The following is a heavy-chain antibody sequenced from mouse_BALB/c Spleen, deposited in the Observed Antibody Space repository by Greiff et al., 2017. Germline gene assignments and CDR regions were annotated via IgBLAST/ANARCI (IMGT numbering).Heavy chain of an antibody. CDR3: ARGYSWFAY. CDR2: ISYDGSN. Sequence: EVKVEESGPGLVKPSQSLSLTCSVTGYSITSGYYWNWIRQFPGNKLEWMGYISYDGSNNYNPSLKNRISITRDTSKNQFFLKLNSVTTEDTATYYCARGYSWFAYWGQGTLVTVSA. V-gene: IGHV3-6*02. J-gene: IGHJ3*01. CDR1: GYSITSGYY.